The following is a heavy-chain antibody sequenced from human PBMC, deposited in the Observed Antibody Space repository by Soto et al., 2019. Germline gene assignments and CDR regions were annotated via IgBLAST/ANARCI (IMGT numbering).Heavy chain of an antibody. CDR3: ARQTGPPYYYYSYMDV. V-gene: IGHV5-51*01. J-gene: IGHJ6*03. Sequence: PGESLKISCKGSGYSLTSYWIGWVRQMPGKGLEWMGIIYPGDSDTRYSPSFQGQVTISADKSISTAYLQWSSLKASDTAMYYCARQTGPPYYYYSYMDVWGKGTTVTVSS. CDR2: IYPGDSDT. CDR1: GYSLTSYW.